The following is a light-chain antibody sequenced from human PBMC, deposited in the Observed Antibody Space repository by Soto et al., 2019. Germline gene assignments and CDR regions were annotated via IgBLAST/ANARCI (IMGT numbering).Light chain of an antibody. J-gene: IGLJ1*01. Sequence: LTQPASVSGSPGQSITISCTGTSSDVGGYNYVSWYQQHPGKAPKLMIYEVTNRPSGVSNRFSGSKSGNTASLTISGLQAEDEADYYCSSYTSRSTLVFGTGTRSPS. CDR3: SSYTSRSTLV. V-gene: IGLV2-14*01. CDR1: SSDVGGYNY. CDR2: EVT.